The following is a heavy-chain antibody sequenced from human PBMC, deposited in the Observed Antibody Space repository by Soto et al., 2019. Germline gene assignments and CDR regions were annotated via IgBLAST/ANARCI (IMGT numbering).Heavy chain of an antibody. V-gene: IGHV4-31*03. Sequence: QVQLQESGPGLVKPSQTLSLTCTVSGGSISSGGYYWSWIRQHPGKGLEWIGYIYYSGSTYYNPSLKSRVTISVDTSKNQFSLKPSSVTAADTAVYYCARDMDPTGPWFDPWGQGTLVTVSS. CDR2: IYYSGST. CDR3: ARDMDPTGPWFDP. D-gene: IGHD1-1*01. J-gene: IGHJ5*02. CDR1: GGSISSGGYY.